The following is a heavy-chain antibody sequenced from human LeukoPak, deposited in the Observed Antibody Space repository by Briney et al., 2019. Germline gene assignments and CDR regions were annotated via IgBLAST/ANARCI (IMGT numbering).Heavy chain of an antibody. CDR1: GGSFSGYY. Sequence: PSETLSLTCAVYGGSFSGYYCSWIRQPPGKGLEWIGEINHSGSTNYNPSLKSRVTISVDTSKNQFSLKLSSVTAADTAVYYCARGRFVIVYRPGWFDPWGQGTLVTVSS. V-gene: IGHV4-34*01. CDR2: INHSGST. J-gene: IGHJ5*02. D-gene: IGHD2/OR15-2a*01. CDR3: ARGRFVIVYRPGWFDP.